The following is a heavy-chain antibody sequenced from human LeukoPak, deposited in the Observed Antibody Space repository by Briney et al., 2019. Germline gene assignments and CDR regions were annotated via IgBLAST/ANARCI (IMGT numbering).Heavy chain of an antibody. J-gene: IGHJ3*02. CDR3: ARRLRIEGGTRRGDALDM. CDR2: IYNSGST. Sequence: PSETLSLTCTVSGGSINTYYWTWIRQPPGKGLEWIGYIYNSGSTNYNPSLKSRVTISTDTSKKQFSLRVSSVTAADTAAYYCARRLRIEGGTRRGDALDMWGQGTMVTVSS. CDR1: GGSINTYY. V-gene: IGHV4-59*08. D-gene: IGHD1-26*01.